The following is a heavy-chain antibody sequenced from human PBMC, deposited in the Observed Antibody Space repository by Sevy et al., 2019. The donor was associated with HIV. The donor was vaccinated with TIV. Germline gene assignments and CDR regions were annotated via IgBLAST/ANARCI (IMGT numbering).Heavy chain of an antibody. V-gene: IGHV1-2*02. D-gene: IGHD2-2*02. CDR3: ARDNQGRTVAIVGWFDL. CDR1: GYTFTDNT. Sequence: ASVKVSCKASGYTFTDNTIHWVRQAPGQGLEWMGWINPNSGGTKYAQKFQGRVTMTRDTSSNTAYMELSRLRSDDTAVYYCARDNQGRTVAIVGWFDLWGQGTLVTVSS. CDR2: INPNSGGT. J-gene: IGHJ5*02.